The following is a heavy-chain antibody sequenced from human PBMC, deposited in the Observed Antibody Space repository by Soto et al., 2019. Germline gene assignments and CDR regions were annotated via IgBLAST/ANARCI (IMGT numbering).Heavy chain of an antibody. D-gene: IGHD5-12*01. J-gene: IGHJ6*03. Sequence: GASVKVSCKASGYTFTSYAMHWVRQAPGQRLEWMGWINAGNGNTKYSQKFQGRVTITRDTSASTAYMELSSLRSEDTAVYYCARAHSWLPTDYYYMDVWGKGATVTVSS. CDR2: INAGNGNT. V-gene: IGHV1-3*01. CDR3: ARAHSWLPTDYYYMDV. CDR1: GYTFTSYA.